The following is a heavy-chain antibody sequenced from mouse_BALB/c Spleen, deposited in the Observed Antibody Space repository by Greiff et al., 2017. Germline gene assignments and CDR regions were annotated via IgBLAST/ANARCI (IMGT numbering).Heavy chain of an antibody. V-gene: IGHV5-6-3*01. J-gene: IGHJ2*01. Sequence: EVKLMESGGGLVQPGGSLKLSCAASGFTFSSYGMSWVRQTPDKRLELVATINSNGGSTYYPDSVKGRFTISRDNAKNTLYLQMSSLKSEDTAMYYCARGGLLLPHYFDYWGQGTTLTVSS. CDR2: INSNGGST. CDR1: GFTFSSYG. D-gene: IGHD1-1*01. CDR3: ARGGLLLPHYFDY.